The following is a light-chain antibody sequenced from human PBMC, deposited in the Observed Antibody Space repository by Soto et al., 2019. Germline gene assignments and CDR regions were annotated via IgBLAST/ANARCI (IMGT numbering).Light chain of an antibody. CDR2: AAS. Sequence: EIVLTQSPGTLSLSPGERVTLSCRASQSVSASFLAWYQHKRGQPPRLLIFAASSRATGIPDRFSGSGSGTDFTLTISRLEPEDFAVYYCKQYGVSPMTFGQGTRLAIK. CDR3: KQYGVSPMT. J-gene: IGKJ5*01. V-gene: IGKV3-20*01. CDR1: QSVSASF.